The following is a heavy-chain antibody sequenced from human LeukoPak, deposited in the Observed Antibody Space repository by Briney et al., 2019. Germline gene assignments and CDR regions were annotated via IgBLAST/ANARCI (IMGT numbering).Heavy chain of an antibody. V-gene: IGHV4-59*01. D-gene: IGHD3-3*01. Sequence: PSETLSLTCTVSGGSISSYYWSWIRQPPGKGLEWIGYIYYSGSTNYYPSLKSRVTISVDTSKNQFSLKLSSVTAADTAVYYCARAESITIFGVVIGGMDVWGQGTTVTVSS. J-gene: IGHJ6*02. CDR1: GGSISSYY. CDR3: ARAESITIFGVVIGGMDV. CDR2: IYYSGST.